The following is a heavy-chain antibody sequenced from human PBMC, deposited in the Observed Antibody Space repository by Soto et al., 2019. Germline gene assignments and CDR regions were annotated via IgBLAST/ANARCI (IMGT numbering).Heavy chain of an antibody. D-gene: IGHD3-16*01. V-gene: IGHV4-59*01. Sequence: QVQLQESGPGLVKPSETLSLTCTVSGASISSYYWNWIRQPPGKGLEWIGYIYNSVSTNYNPSLKRRVTISLDASKNRLSLNLSSVTAADTAVYYCAHGAGFRVEYWGQGTLVTVSS. CDR3: AHGAGFRVEY. CDR1: GASISSYY. CDR2: IYNSVST. J-gene: IGHJ4*02.